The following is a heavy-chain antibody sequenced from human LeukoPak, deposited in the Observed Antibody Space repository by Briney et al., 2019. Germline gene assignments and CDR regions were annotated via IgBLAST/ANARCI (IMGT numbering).Heavy chain of an antibody. D-gene: IGHD6-13*01. CDR1: GGSISSSSHY. Sequence: SETLSLTCTVSGGSISSSSHYWGWIRQPPGKGLEWIGSIYYSGSTYYNPSLKSRVTISVDTSKNQFSLKLSSVTAADTAVYYWARGDSSSGALKGFFDYGGQETLVTVPS. CDR3: ARGDSSSGALKGFFDY. CDR2: IYYSGST. J-gene: IGHJ4*02. V-gene: IGHV4-39*01.